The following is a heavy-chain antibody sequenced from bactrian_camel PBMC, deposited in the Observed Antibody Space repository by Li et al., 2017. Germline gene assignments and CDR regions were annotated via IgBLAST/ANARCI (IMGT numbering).Heavy chain of an antibody. Sequence: HVQLVESGGGLVQPGGSLRLSCTASGFTFSRYGMDWVRQAPGKGLEWVSAITSGGGSTYYADSVKGRFTISRDNTKNTVYLQLDSLKTEDAATYHCARVDVRWYQYWGQGTQVTVS. CDR3: ARVDVRWYQY. J-gene: IGHJ4*01. CDR1: GFTFSRYG. D-gene: IGHD6*01. CDR2: ITSGGGST. V-gene: IGHV3S1*01.